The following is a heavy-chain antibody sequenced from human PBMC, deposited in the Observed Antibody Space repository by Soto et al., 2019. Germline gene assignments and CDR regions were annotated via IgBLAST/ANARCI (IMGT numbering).Heavy chain of an antibody. CDR2: SSCDGRSK. V-gene: IGHV3-30*09. CDR3: ATDTVTSLTPYQGLYYYGMDV. Sequence: GWALRLSGTASVFPFSSYTMHWLRRAPCKGLGWVRISSCDGRSKYYAYWVKGLIGISRDNSKDGLYLQIDTLRADDAAIYYSATDTVTSLTPYQGLYYYGMDVWGQGTTVTVSS. J-gene: IGHJ6*02. CDR1: VFPFSSYT. D-gene: IGHD2-2*01.